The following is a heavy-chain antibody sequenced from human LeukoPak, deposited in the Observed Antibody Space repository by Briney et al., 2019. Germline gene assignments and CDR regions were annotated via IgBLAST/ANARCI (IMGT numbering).Heavy chain of an antibody. J-gene: IGHJ4*02. CDR2: IRSDGTNK. CDR1: GFTFSSYG. CDR3: ARAHNWKYGTFDY. D-gene: IGHD1-7*01. Sequence: GGSLRLSCIASGFTFSSYGMHWVRQAPGKGLEWVAFIRSDGTNKYYADSVKGRFTISRDNAKNSLYLQMNSLRVEDTAVYYCARAHNWKYGTFDYWGQGTLVTVSS. V-gene: IGHV3-30*02.